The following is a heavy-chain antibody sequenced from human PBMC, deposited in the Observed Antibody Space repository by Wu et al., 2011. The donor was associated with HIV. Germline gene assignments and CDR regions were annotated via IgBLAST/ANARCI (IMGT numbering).Heavy chain of an antibody. CDR1: GYTFTGYY. D-gene: IGHD3-3*01. CDR3: ARVEARDFWSGYYDY. V-gene: IGHV1-2*02. Sequence: QVQLVQSGPEVKKPGASVKVSCKASGYTFTGYYMHWVRQAPGQGLEWMGWINPNSGGTNYAQKFQGRVTMTRDTSISTAYMELSSLRSDDTAVYYCARVEARDFWSGYYDYWGQGTLVTVSS. CDR2: INPNSGGT. J-gene: IGHJ4*02.